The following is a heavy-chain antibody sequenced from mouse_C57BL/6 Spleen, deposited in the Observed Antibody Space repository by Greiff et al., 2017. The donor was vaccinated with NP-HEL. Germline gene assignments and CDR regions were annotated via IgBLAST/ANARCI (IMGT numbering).Heavy chain of an antibody. Sequence: VQLQQPGAELVRPGTSVKLSCKASGYTFTSYWMHWVKQRPGQGLEWIGVIDPSDSYTNYNQKFKGKATLTVDTSSSTAYMQLSSLTSEDSAVYYCARSHYYGSEGYAMDYWGQGTSVTDSS. CDR1: GYTFTSYW. D-gene: IGHD1-1*01. J-gene: IGHJ4*01. V-gene: IGHV1-59*01. CDR3: ARSHYYGSEGYAMDY. CDR2: IDPSDSYT.